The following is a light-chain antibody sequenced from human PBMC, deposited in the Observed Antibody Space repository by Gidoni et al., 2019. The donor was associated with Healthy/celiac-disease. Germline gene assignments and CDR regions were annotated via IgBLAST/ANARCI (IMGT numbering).Light chain of an antibody. Sequence: QSALTQPHSASGSPGQSVPISCTGTSSDVGGYNYVSWYQQHPGKAPKLMIYEVSKRPSGVPDRFSGSKSGNTASLTVSGLQAEDEADYYCSSYAGSNNWDVVFGGGTKLTVL. CDR1: SSDVGGYNY. CDR3: SSYAGSNNWDVV. V-gene: IGLV2-8*01. CDR2: EVS. J-gene: IGLJ2*01.